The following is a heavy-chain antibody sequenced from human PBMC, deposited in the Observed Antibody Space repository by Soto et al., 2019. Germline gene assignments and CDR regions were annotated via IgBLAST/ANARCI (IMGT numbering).Heavy chain of an antibody. CDR3: ARQPRRVFGVVIRRQSFDY. V-gene: IGHV4-39*01. Sequence: PSETLSLTCTVSGGSISSSSYYWGWIRQPPGKGMEWIGSIYYNGSTYYNTSLKNQVTKSVDTSKNLFSLKLSSVTAADPAVFFCARQPRRVFGVVIRRQSFDYWGQGTLVTVSS. CDR2: IYYNGST. J-gene: IGHJ4*02. CDR1: GGSISSSSYY. D-gene: IGHD3-3*01.